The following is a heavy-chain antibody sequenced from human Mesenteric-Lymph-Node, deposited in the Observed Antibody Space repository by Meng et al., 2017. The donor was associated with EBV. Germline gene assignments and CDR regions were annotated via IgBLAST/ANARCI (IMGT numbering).Heavy chain of an antibody. CDR3: ARFSSTSEVDD. CDR1: GFTFSSYK. D-gene: IGHD2-2*01. Sequence: EVQLVESGGGLVKPGGSLRLSCAASGFTFSSYKMHWVRQAPGKGLEWVSSISSTSYYIYYADSVQGRFTISRDNAENSLYLQMNSLRAEDTAVYYCARFSSTSEVDDWGQGPLGTVDS. V-gene: IGHV3-21*02. J-gene: IGHJ4*02. CDR2: ISSTSYYI.